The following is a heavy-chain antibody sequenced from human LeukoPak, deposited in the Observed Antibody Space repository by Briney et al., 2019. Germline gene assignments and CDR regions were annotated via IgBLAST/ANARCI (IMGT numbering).Heavy chain of an antibody. CDR3: AKAGDSSGWYVGSYNWFDP. Sequence: GGSLRLSCAASGFTFSSYAMSWVRQAPGKGLEWVSAISGSGGSTYYADSVKGRFTISRDNSKNTLYLQMNSLRAEDTAVYYCAKAGDSSGWYVGSYNWFDPWGQGTLVTVSS. D-gene: IGHD6-19*01. CDR2: ISGSGGST. CDR1: GFTFSSYA. J-gene: IGHJ5*02. V-gene: IGHV3-23*01.